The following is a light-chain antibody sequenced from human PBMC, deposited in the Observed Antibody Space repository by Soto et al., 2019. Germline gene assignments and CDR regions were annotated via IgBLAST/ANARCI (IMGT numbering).Light chain of an antibody. CDR3: QQRSNLPLYT. CDR2: DAS. CDR1: QTVSNS. Sequence: EIVLTQSPATLSLSPGERATLSCRASQTVSNSLAWYQHKPGQAPRLLMYDASNRATGIPARFSGSGSGTDFTLTISSLEPEDFAVYYCQQRSNLPLYTFGQGTKLEIK. V-gene: IGKV3-11*01. J-gene: IGKJ2*01.